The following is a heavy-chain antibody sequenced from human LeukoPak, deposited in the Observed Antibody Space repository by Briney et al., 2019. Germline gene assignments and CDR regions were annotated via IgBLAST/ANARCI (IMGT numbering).Heavy chain of an antibody. V-gene: IGHV1-46*01. CDR3: ARGVGYSSSSHNWFDP. CDR1: GYTFTSYY. Sequence: ASVKVSCKASGYTFTSYYMHWVRQAPGQGLEWMGIINPSGGSTSYAQKFQGRVTMTRDMSTSTVYMELSSLRSEDTAVYYCARGVGYSSSSHNWFDPWGQGTLVTVSS. CDR2: INPSGGST. D-gene: IGHD6-13*01. J-gene: IGHJ5*02.